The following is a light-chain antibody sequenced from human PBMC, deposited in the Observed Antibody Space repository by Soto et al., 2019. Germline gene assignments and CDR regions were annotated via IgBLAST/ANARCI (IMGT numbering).Light chain of an antibody. Sequence: QSALTQPASVSGSPGQSITISCTGTSSDVGGYNLVSWYQQYPDKAPKLMIFDVNTRPSGVSNRFSGSKSRNTASLTISGLQAEDEADYYCSSYKSSSTLPYVFGTGTKVTVL. CDR1: SSDVGGYNL. V-gene: IGLV2-14*01. CDR3: SSYKSSSTLPYV. CDR2: DVN. J-gene: IGLJ1*01.